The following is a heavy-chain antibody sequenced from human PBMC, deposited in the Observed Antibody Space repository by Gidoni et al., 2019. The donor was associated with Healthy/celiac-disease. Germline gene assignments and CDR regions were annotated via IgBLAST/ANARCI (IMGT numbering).Heavy chain of an antibody. V-gene: IGHV4-39*01. Sequence: RQLQESGPGLGKPSETMSLTCTAAVGSISRSNYYWGWIRRPPGKGLVWIGSIYYSGSTYYNPSLKSRVTISVDMSKNQFSLKLSSVTAAVTAVYYCASGSEIFGVVIGWDYGMDVWGQGTTVTVSS. CDR3: ASGSEIFGVVIGWDYGMDV. J-gene: IGHJ6*02. D-gene: IGHD3-3*01. CDR1: VGSISRSNYY. CDR2: IYYSGST.